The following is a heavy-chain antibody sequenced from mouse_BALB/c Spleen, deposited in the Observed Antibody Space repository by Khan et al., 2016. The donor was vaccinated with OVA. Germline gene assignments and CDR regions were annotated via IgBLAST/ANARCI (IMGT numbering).Heavy chain of an antibody. D-gene: IGHD3-1*01. J-gene: IGHJ3*01. CDR3: ARGGTARASWFAY. V-gene: IGHV1-87*01. CDR2: IYPGDGDT. CDR1: GYTFTSYW. Sequence: VKLLESGAELARPGASVKLSCKASGYTFTSYWMQFIKQRPGQGLEWIGTIYPGDGDTRYNQKFKGKATLTADTSSSTAYMQLSSLASEDSAVYYCARGGTARASWFAYWGQGTLVTVSA.